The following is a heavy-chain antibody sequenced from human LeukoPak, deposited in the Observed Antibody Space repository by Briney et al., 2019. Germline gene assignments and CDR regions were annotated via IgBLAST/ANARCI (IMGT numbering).Heavy chain of an antibody. CDR2: ISYSGST. Sequence: SETLSLTCTVSGGSISGYYWSWIRQPPGKGLEWVGYISYSGSTNYNPSLKSRVTISVDTSKNQFSLKLSSVTAADTAVYYCARDRGSGWYVYWGQGTLVTVSS. D-gene: IGHD6-19*01. V-gene: IGHV4-59*12. CDR3: ARDRGSGWYVY. J-gene: IGHJ4*02. CDR1: GGSISGYY.